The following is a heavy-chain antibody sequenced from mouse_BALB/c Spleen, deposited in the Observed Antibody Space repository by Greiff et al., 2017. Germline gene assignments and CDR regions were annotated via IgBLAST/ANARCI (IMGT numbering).Heavy chain of an antibody. J-gene: IGHJ4*01. Sequence: VKLMESGPGLVAPSQSLSITCTVSGFSLTSYGVHWVRQPPGKGLEWLGVIWAGGSTNYNSALMSRLSISKDNSKSQVFLKMNSLQTDDTAMYYCARDKDTTVASYAMDYWGQGTSVTVSS. CDR3: ARDKDTTVASYAMDY. CDR2: IWAGGST. CDR1: GFSLTSYG. D-gene: IGHD1-1*01. V-gene: IGHV2-9*02.